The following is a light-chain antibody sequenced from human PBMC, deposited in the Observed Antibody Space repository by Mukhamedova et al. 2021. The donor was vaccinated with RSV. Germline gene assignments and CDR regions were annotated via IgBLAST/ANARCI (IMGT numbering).Light chain of an antibody. CDR1: SVDNY. J-gene: IGKJ4*01. V-gene: IGKV3-11*01. CDR2: DAS. CDR3: QQYGTSPRVT. Sequence: SVDNYLAWYQQKPGQAPRLLIYDASNRATGIPVRFSGSGSGTDFTLTITSLEPEDFAVYYCQQYGTSPRVTFGGGTRVEIK.